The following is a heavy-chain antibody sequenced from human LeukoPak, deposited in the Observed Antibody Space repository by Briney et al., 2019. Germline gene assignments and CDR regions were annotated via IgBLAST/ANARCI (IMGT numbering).Heavy chain of an antibody. D-gene: IGHD2-2*01. CDR3: AVHIVGAPAAKKKNWFDP. CDR2: INHSGST. J-gene: IGHJ5*02. Sequence: SETLSLTCAVCGGSFSGYYWRWIRQPPGKGLEWIGEINHSGSTNYNPSLKSRVTISVDTSKNQFSLKLSSVTAADTAVYYCAVHIVGAPAAKKKNWFDPWGQGTLVTVSS. CDR1: GGSFSGYY. V-gene: IGHV4-34*01.